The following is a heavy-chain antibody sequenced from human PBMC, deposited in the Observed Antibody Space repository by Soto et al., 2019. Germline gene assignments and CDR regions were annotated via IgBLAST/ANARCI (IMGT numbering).Heavy chain of an antibody. CDR1: GFTFSSYG. CDR2: ISGDGSST. J-gene: IGHJ4*02. CDR3: AARYCTSTSCFHFDY. D-gene: IGHD2-2*01. V-gene: IGHV3-64*01. Sequence: GGSLRLSCAASGFTFSSYGMHWVRQAPGKGLEYVSAISGDGSSTYYANSVKGRFTISRDNSKNTLYLQMGSLRAEDMAVYYCAARYCTSTSCFHFDYWGQGALVTVSS.